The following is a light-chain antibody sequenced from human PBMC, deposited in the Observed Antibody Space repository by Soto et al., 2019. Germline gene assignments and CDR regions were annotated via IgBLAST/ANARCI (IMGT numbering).Light chain of an antibody. J-gene: IGKJ4*01. V-gene: IGKV3-20*01. CDR1: QIVSSTY. Sequence: EIVLTQSPGTLSLSPGERATLSCRASQIVSSTYLAWFQQKPGQAPRLLIYDASTRATGIPDRFSGSGSGTDFTLTISRLEPEDFALYYCQQYGVTPPNTFGGGTKVEV. CDR3: QQYGVTPPNT. CDR2: DAS.